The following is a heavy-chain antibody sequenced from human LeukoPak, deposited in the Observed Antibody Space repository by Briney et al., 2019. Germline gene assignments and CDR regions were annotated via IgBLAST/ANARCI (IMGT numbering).Heavy chain of an antibody. D-gene: IGHD3-16*02. J-gene: IGHJ4*02. V-gene: IGHV4-38-2*02. Sequence: PSETLSLTXTVSGYSISSGYYWGWIRKPPGKGLEWIGSIYHSGSTYYNPSLKSRVTISVDMSKNQFSLKLSSVTAADTAVYYCARVVIYDYVWGSYRYYYFDYWGQGTLVTVSS. CDR2: IYHSGST. CDR1: GYSISSGYY. CDR3: ARVVIYDYVWGSYRYYYFDY.